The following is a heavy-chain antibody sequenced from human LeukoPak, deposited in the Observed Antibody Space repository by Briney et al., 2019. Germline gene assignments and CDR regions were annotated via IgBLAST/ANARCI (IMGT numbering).Heavy chain of an antibody. CDR1: GYSFTDYW. J-gene: IGHJ4*01. V-gene: IGHV5-51*01. D-gene: IGHD4-23*01. CDR2: IYPGDSDT. CDR3: ASLESDPGGNSLAYYFDY. Sequence: GESLKISGKGSGYSFTDYWIGWVRQMPGKGLEWMGIIYPGDSDTRYSPSFQGQVTISADKSINTAYLQWGSLKPSDTAMYYCASLESDPGGNSLAYYFDYWGQGTLVTVSS.